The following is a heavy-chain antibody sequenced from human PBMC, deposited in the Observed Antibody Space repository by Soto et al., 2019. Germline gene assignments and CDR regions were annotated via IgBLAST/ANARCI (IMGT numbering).Heavy chain of an antibody. CDR1: GYTFTSYG. V-gene: IGHV1-18*01. Sequence: ASVKVSCKASGYTFTSYGISWVRQAPGQGLEWMGWISAYNGNTNYAQKLQGRVTMTTDTSTSTAYMELRSLRSDDTAVYYCARDSLKYYYDSSGWPLDYWGQGTLVTVSS. CDR2: ISAYNGNT. J-gene: IGHJ4*02. CDR3: ARDSLKYYYDSSGWPLDY. D-gene: IGHD3-22*01.